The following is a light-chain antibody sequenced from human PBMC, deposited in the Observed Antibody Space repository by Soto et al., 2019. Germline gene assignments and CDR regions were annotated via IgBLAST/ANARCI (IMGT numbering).Light chain of an antibody. Sequence: DIVMTQSPDSLAVSLGDRATINYKSSQSVLYSSNNKNYLAWYQQKPGQPPKLLIYWESARESGVPARVSGSGSGTDVILTSSSMQAEDVAVYYFHQYYSTPAFGQGTKVES. CDR1: QSVLYSSNNKNY. J-gene: IGKJ1*01. CDR2: WES. CDR3: HQYYSTPA. V-gene: IGKV4-1*01.